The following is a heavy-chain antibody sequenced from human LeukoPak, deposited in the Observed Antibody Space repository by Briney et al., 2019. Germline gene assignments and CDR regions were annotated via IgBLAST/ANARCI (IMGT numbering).Heavy chain of an antibody. CDR2: IYSGGST. Sequence: GGSLRLSCAASGFTVSSNYMSWVRQAPGKGLEWVSVIYSGGSTYYADSVKGRFTISRDNSKNTLYLQMNSLRAEDTAVYYCAKDGAGIYYYYYMDVWGKGTTVTISS. CDR1: GFTVSSNY. J-gene: IGHJ6*03. D-gene: IGHD1-26*01. CDR3: AKDGAGIYYYYYMDV. V-gene: IGHV3-53*05.